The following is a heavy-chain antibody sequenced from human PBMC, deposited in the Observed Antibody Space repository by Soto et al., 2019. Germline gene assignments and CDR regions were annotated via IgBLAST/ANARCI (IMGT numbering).Heavy chain of an antibody. Sequence: GGSLRLSCAASGFTFSNAWMNWVRQAPGKGLEWVGRIKSKTDGGTTDYAAPVKGRFTISRDDSKNTLYLQMNSLKTEDTAVYYCTTRSPRRRFVVVPNYGMDVWGQGTTVTVSS. CDR2: IKSKTDGGTT. V-gene: IGHV3-15*07. D-gene: IGHD2-2*01. J-gene: IGHJ6*02. CDR3: TTRSPRRRFVVVPNYGMDV. CDR1: GFTFSNAW.